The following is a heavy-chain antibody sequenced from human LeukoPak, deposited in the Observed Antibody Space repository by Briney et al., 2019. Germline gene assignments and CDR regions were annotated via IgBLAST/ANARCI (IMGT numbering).Heavy chain of an antibody. D-gene: IGHD3-22*01. CDR3: ARAQYYYDSSGYSGYNWFDP. CDR1: GGSISCGGYY. CDR2: IYYSGGT. Sequence: SQTLSLTCTVSGGSISCGGYYWSWIRQHPGKGLEWIGYIYYSGGTYYNPSLKSRVTISVDTSKNQFSLKLSSVTAADTAVYYCARAQYYYDSSGYSGYNWFDPWGQGTLVTVSS. V-gene: IGHV4-31*03. J-gene: IGHJ5*02.